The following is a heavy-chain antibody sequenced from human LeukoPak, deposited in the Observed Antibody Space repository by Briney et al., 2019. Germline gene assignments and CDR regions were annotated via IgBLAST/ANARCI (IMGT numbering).Heavy chain of an antibody. D-gene: IGHD3-22*01. CDR1: GGSFSGYY. Sequence: SETLSLTCAVYGGSFSGYYWSWIRQPPGKGLEWNGEINRSGSTNYNPSLKSRVTISVDTSKNQFSLKLSSVTAADTAVYYCARANYYDSSGYFWRFDYFDYWGQGTLVTVSS. V-gene: IGHV4-34*01. J-gene: IGHJ4*02. CDR3: ARANYYDSSGYFWRFDYFDY. CDR2: INRSGST.